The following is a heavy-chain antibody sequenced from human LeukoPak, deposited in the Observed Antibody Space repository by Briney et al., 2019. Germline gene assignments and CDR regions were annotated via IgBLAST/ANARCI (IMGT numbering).Heavy chain of an antibody. CDR1: GGSISSSSYY. CDR3: ARDTPDDDSGYSSSRLDY. CDR2: IYYSGST. D-gene: IGHD6-13*01. J-gene: IGHJ4*02. Sequence: SETLSLTCTVSGGSISSSSYYWGWIRQPPGKGLEWIGSIYYSGSTYYNPSLKSRVTISVDTSKNQFSLKLSSVIAADTAVYYCARDTPDDDSGYSSSRLDYWGQGTLVTVSS. V-gene: IGHV4-39*07.